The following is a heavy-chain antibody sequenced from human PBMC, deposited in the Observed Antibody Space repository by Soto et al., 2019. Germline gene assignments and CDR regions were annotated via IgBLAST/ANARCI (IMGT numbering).Heavy chain of an antibody. Sequence: QVQLVESGGGVVQPGRSLRLSCAASGFTFSSYGMHWVRQAPGKGLEWVAVISYDGSNKYYADSVKGRFTISRDNSKNTLYLQMNSLRAEDTAVSYCAKDFSTHAPGPGYYFDYWGQGTLVTVSS. CDR3: AKDFSTHAPGPGYYFDY. J-gene: IGHJ4*02. CDR1: GFTFSSYG. V-gene: IGHV3-30*18. CDR2: ISYDGSNK. D-gene: IGHD2-2*01.